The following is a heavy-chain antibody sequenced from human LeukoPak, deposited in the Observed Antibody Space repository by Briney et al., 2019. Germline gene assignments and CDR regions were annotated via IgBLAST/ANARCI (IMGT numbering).Heavy chain of an antibody. CDR3: ARAFLYCSSSSCYVGGFDY. CDR1: GFTFSDYN. J-gene: IGHJ4*02. V-gene: IGHV3-21*01. CDR2: LSGRSSYI. D-gene: IGHD2-2*01. Sequence: GGSLRLSCTASGFTFSDYNMHWVRQAPGKGLEWVSSLSGRSSYIYYADSLRGRFAISRDNSKNSLYLQMNSLRAEDTAVYYCARAFLYCSSSSCYVGGFDYWGQGALVTVSS.